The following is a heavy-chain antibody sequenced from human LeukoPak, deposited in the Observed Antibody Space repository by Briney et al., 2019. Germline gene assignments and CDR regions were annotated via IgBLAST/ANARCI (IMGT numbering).Heavy chain of an antibody. Sequence: GGSLRLSCAASGFTFSSYAMHWVRQAPGKGLEWVAVISYDGSNKYYADSVKGRFTISRDNSKNTLYLQMNSLRADDTAMYYCARTFASISVPVQGDYWGQGTLVTVSS. CDR1: GFTFSSYA. V-gene: IGHV3-30*04. J-gene: IGHJ4*02. D-gene: IGHD6-19*01. CDR2: ISYDGSNK. CDR3: ARTFASISVPVQGDY.